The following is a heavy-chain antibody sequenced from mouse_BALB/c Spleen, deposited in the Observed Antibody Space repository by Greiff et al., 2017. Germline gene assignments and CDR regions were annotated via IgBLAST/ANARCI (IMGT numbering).Heavy chain of an antibody. Sequence: EVQLVESGGGLVQPGGSRKLSCAASGFTFSSFGMHWVRQAPEKGLEWVAYISSGSSTIYYADTVKGRFTISRDNPKNTLFLQMTSLRSEDTAMYYCARGGYYGSSYWYFDVWGAGTTVTVSS. V-gene: IGHV5-17*02. CDR2: ISSGSSTI. D-gene: IGHD1-1*01. J-gene: IGHJ1*01. CDR1: GFTFSSFG. CDR3: ARGGYYGSSYWYFDV.